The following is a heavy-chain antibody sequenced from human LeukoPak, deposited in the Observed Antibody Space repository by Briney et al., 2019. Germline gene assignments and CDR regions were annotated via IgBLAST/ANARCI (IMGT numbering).Heavy chain of an antibody. Sequence: GGSLRLSRAASGFTFSSYWMNWARQAPGKGLEWVASINHNGNVNYYVDSVKGRFTISRDNAKNSLYLQMSNLRAEDTAVYFCARGGVFDVWGQGATVTVSS. CDR1: GFTFSSYW. D-gene: IGHD3-16*01. V-gene: IGHV3-7*03. CDR2: INHNGNVN. J-gene: IGHJ6*02. CDR3: ARGGVFDV.